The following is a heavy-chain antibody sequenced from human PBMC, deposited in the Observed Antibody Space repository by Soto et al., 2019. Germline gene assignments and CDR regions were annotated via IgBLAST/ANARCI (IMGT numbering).Heavy chain of an antibody. CDR2: VIPLFDTA. D-gene: IGHD3-16*01. J-gene: IGHJ6*02. V-gene: IGHV1-69*01. CDR3: ATGGHNDGYNFYHGMDV. Sequence: QVQVVQSGAEVKKPGSSVKVSCKVSGGIFTNNAISWVRQAPGQGLEWLGGVIPLFDTAYYAQIFRGRLRISADGATTTAYMELSGLTSADTAVYFCATGGHNDGYNFYHGMDVLCQGTTVTVS. CDR1: GGIFTNNA.